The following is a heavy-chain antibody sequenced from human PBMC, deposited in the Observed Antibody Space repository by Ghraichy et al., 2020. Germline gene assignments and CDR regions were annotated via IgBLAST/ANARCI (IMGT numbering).Heavy chain of an antibody. Sequence: GGSLRLSCAASGFTVSSNYMSWVRQAPGKGLEWVSVIYSGDSTYYADSVKGRFTISRDNSKNTLYLQMNSLRAEDTAVYYCAGSMYSSGWYYYWGQGTLVTVSS. CDR2: IYSGDST. D-gene: IGHD6-19*01. CDR1: GFTVSSNY. CDR3: AGSMYSSGWYYY. V-gene: IGHV3-66*01. J-gene: IGHJ4*02.